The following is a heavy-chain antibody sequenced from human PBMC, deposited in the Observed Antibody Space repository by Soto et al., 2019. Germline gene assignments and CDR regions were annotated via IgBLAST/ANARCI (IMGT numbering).Heavy chain of an antibody. CDR2: GSTTNGDT. V-gene: IGHV1-18*01. D-gene: IGHD2-21*01. Sequence: QVQLVQSGAEVKKPGASVKVSCKTSGYTFTSYGFTWVRQPPGQGLEGMGGGSTTNGDTNYVQKYQGRVTMTTDTATGTGYMELRSLTSDDTAVYYCARDYTFPDYWGQGTLVTVSS. CDR1: GYTFTSYG. J-gene: IGHJ4*02. CDR3: ARDYTFPDY.